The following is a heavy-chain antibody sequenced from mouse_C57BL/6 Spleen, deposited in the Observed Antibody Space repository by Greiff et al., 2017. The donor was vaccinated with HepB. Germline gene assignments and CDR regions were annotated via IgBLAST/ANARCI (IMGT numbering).Heavy chain of an antibody. V-gene: IGHV1-82*01. D-gene: IGHD2-1*01. CDR3: ARRKLIYYGNYDYAMDY. CDR2: IYPGDGDT. J-gene: IGHJ4*01. CDR1: GYAFSSSW. Sequence: QVQLQQSGPELVKPGASVKISCKASGYAFSSSWMNWVKQRPGKGLEWIGRIYPGDGDTNYNGKFKGKATLTADKSSSTAYMQLSSLTSEDSAVYCCARRKLIYYGNYDYAMDYWGQGTSVTVSS.